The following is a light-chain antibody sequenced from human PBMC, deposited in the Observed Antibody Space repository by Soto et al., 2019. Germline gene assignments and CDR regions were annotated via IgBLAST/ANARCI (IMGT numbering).Light chain of an antibody. J-gene: IGLJ1*01. CDR3: CSAAGSNTFYF. V-gene: IGLV2-23*02. Sequence: QRVLTQPASVSGSPGQSITISCTGTSSDVGSYNLVSWYQQLPGKAPKLIIYEVSRRPSGVSNRFSGSKSGNTASLTISGLQAEDEADYYRCSAAGSNTFYFFGTRAKVPVL. CDR2: EVS. CDR1: SSDVGSYNL.